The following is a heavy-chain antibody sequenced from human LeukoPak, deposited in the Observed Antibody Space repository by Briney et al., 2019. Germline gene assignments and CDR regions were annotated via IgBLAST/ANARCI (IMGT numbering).Heavy chain of an antibody. J-gene: IGHJ6*03. CDR3: ARVQAYYDFWSGWGKWNYYYMDV. D-gene: IGHD3-3*01. V-gene: IGHV3-21*01. Sequence: GGSLRLSCAASGFTFSSYSMNWVRQAPGKGLEWVSSISSSSSYIYYADSVKGRFTISRDNAKNSLYLQMNSLRAEDTAVYYCARVQAYYDFWSGWGKWNYYYMDVWGKGTTVTVSS. CDR1: GFTFSSYS. CDR2: ISSSSSYI.